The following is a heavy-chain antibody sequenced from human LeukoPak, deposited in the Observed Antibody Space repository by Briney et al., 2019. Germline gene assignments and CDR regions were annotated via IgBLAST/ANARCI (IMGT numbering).Heavy chain of an antibody. J-gene: IGHJ2*01. Sequence: SETLSLTCTVSGGSVSNYYWSWIRQSPGKGLEWIAYVYYSGRTNYNPSLKSRVTISVDTAENQFSLKLSSVTAADTALYFCARQASWLPYFDLWGRGTLVSVSS. V-gene: IGHV4-59*08. CDR1: GGSVSNYY. CDR2: VYYSGRT. CDR3: ARQASWLPYFDL. D-gene: IGHD5-12*01.